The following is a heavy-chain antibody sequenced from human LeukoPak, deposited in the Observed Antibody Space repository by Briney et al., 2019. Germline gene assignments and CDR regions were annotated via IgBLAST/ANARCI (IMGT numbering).Heavy chain of an antibody. CDR3: ARGKLYSGRFDY. CDR2: MNPNSGNT. J-gene: IGHJ4*02. V-gene: IGHV1-8*01. D-gene: IGHD1-26*01. CDR1: GYTFTSYD. Sequence: GASVTVSCTASGYTFTSYDINWVRQATGQGLEWMGWMNPNSGNTGYAQKFQGRVTMTRNTSISTAYMELSSLRSDDTAVYYCARGKLYSGRFDYWGQGTLVTVSP.